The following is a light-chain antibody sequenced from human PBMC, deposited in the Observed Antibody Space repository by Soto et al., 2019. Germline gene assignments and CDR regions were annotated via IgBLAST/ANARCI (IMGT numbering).Light chain of an antibody. CDR2: DAS. V-gene: IGKV1-5*01. CDR3: QQYNSYSPWT. J-gene: IGKJ1*01. Sequence: DIQMTQSPSALSSSGGDRVTSSCRASQSVNKWLAWFQQKPGKVPKLLIFDASTLQTGVPSRFGGGGSGTEFTLTISGLQPDDFATYYCQQYNSYSPWTFGPGTKVDIK. CDR1: QSVNKW.